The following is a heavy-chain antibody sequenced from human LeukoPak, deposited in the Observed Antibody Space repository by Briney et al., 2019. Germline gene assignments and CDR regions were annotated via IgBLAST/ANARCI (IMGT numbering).Heavy chain of an antibody. V-gene: IGHV5-51*01. Sequence: KPGESLKISCKGSGYSFTSYWIGWVRQMPGKGLEWMGIIYPGDSDTRYSPSFQGQVTISADKTISTAYLQWSSLKASGTAMYYCARPRRYQLLLDAFDIWGQGTMVTVSS. CDR1: GYSFTSYW. CDR3: ARPRRYQLLLDAFDI. CDR2: IYPGDSDT. J-gene: IGHJ3*02. D-gene: IGHD2-2*01.